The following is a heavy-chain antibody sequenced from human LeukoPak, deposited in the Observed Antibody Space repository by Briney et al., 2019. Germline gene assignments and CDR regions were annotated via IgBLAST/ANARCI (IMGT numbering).Heavy chain of an antibody. Sequence: GGSLRLSCAASGFTFSSYIINWVRQAPGKGLEWVSSISSSSSYIYYADSVKGRFTISKDNAKNSLYLQMNSLRAEDTAVYYCAGGSGYYSTPTYFDYWGQGTLVTVSS. CDR1: GFTFSSYI. J-gene: IGHJ4*02. CDR3: AGGSGYYSTPTYFDY. D-gene: IGHD3-22*01. CDR2: ISSSSSYI. V-gene: IGHV3-21*01.